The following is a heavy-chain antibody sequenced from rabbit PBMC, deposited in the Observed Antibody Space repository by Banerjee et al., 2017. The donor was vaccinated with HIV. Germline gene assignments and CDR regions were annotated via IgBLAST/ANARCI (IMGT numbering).Heavy chain of an antibody. J-gene: IGHJ4*01. CDR3: ARVDYYSSGWVPFNL. V-gene: IGHV1S45*01. CDR2: IYTGDGHT. CDR1: GFSFSSGCW. D-gene: IGHD4-1*01. Sequence: EESGGGLVQPEGSLTLTCTASGFSFSSGCWICWVRQAPGKGLEWIGCIYTGDGHTYYANWAKGRFTISKTSSTTVTLQMASLTDADTATYFCARVDYYSSGWVPFNLWGQGTLVTVS.